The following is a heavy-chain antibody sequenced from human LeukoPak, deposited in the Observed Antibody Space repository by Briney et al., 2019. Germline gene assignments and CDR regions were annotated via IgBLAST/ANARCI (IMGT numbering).Heavy chain of an antibody. CDR3: ARDITVVSLASIGFDY. J-gene: IGHJ4*02. V-gene: IGHV1-18*01. CDR1: GYTFTSYG. Sequence: ASVKVSCKASGYTFTSYGLSWMRQAPGQGLEWMGWISSYNGKTNYAQKFQGRLTMTTDTSTSTAYMELRSLTSDDTAVYYCARDITVVSLASIGFDYWSQGTVVTVSS. CDR2: ISSYNGKT. D-gene: IGHD3-16*01.